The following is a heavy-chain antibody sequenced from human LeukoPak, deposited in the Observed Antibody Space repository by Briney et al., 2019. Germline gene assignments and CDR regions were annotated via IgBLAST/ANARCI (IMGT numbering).Heavy chain of an antibody. CDR1: GFTFSSYA. CDR3: AKVRITMIVVGANYDY. J-gene: IGHJ4*02. V-gene: IGHV3-23*01. D-gene: IGHD3-22*01. Sequence: AGGSLRLSCAASGFTFSSYAMSWVRQAPGKGLEWVSAISGSGGSTYYADSVKGRFTISRDNSKNTLYLQMNSLRAEDTAVYYCAKVRITMIVVGANYDYWGQGTLVTVSS. CDR2: ISGSGGST.